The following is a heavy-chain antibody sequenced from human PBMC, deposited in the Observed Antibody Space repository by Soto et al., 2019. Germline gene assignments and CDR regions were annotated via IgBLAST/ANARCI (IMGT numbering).Heavy chain of an antibody. CDR2: IYYSGST. D-gene: IGHD2-15*01. J-gene: IGHJ4*02. V-gene: IGHV4-30-4*02. Sequence: SDTLSLTCTLSCGSISSGDYYWSWIRQPPGKGLEWIGYIYYSGSTYYNPSLKSRVTISVDTSKNQFSLKLSSVTAADTAVYYCARARGARYFHYWGQGTLVTVS. CDR3: ARARGARYFHY. CDR1: CGSISSGDYY.